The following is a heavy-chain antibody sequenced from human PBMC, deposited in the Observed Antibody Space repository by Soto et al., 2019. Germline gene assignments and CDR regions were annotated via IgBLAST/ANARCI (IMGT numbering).Heavy chain of an antibody. D-gene: IGHD6-13*01. Sequence: EVQLLESGGGLVQPGGSLRLSCAAAGFTFSIYAMSWVRQAPGKGLEWVSAISGIGGSTYYADSLKCRFTISRDNSKNTLYLQMNSLRADDTAVYYCAKATRGGAATLIRDYWGQGTLVTVSS. J-gene: IGHJ4*02. CDR2: ISGIGGST. CDR1: GFTFSIYA. CDR3: AKATRGGAATLIRDY. V-gene: IGHV3-23*01.